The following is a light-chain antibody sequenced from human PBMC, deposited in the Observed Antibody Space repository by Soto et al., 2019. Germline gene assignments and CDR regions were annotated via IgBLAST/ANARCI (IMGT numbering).Light chain of an antibody. V-gene: IGKV1-9*01. CDR1: QALSNY. CDR3: QQLSRYLLT. J-gene: IGKJ4*01. Sequence: IQVDLSPSVVSASVKDTVTITCRASQALSNYLAWYQQKPGKAPDCLIYSASTLQSGVPSRFSGSGSETEFSLTIRALQPEDFATYYCQQLSRYLLTSGGRANVDI. CDR2: SAS.